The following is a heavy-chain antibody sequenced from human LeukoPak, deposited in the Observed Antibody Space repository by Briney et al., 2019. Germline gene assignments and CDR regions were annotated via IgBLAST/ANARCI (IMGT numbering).Heavy chain of an antibody. V-gene: IGHV3-7*01. J-gene: IGHJ4*01. CDR3: ARDLQYYYDSSGYLFVY. CDR1: GFTFSSYW. D-gene: IGHD3-22*01. CDR2: IKQDGSEK. Sequence: GGSLRLSCAASGFTFSSYWMSWVRQAPGKGLEGVANIKQDGSEKYYVDSVKGRFTISRDNAKNSLYLQMNSVRAEDTAVYYCARDLQYYYDSSGYLFVYWGHGTLGTVSS.